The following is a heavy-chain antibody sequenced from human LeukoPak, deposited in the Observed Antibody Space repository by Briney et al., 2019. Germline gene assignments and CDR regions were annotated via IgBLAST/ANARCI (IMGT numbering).Heavy chain of an antibody. CDR1: GFTFSTFP. Sequence: GGSLRLSCSASGFTFSTFPMHWVRQAPGKGLEYFSAISRNGDTTYYAASVKGRFTISRDNSKNTLYLQMSSLRPEDTAVYYCVKALTDDAFDIWGQGTMVTVSS. CDR3: VKALTDDAFDI. J-gene: IGHJ3*02. CDR2: ISRNGDTT. V-gene: IGHV3-64D*06.